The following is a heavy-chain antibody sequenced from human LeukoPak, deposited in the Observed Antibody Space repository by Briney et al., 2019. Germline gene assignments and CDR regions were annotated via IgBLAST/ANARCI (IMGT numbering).Heavy chain of an antibody. CDR2: ISSRSSYI. CDR1: GFTFSNYS. J-gene: IGHJ5*02. D-gene: IGHD3-22*01. CDR3: ARFRCGYYGNSAPP. Sequence: PGGSLRLSCAASGFTFSNYSMNWVRQAPGKGREWVSSISSRSSYIYYADSVKGRFTISRDNAKNSLYLQMNSLRAEDTAVYYCARFRCGYYGNSAPPWGQGTLVTVSS. V-gene: IGHV3-21*01.